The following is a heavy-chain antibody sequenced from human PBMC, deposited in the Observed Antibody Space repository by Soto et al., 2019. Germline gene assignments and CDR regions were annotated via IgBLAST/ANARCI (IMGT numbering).Heavy chain of an antibody. D-gene: IGHD6-13*01. J-gene: IGHJ4*02. CDR3: ARYWGSSSWDYFDY. CDR2: IYYSGST. V-gene: IGHV4-39*01. CDR1: GGSISSSSYY. Sequence: QLQLQETGPGLVKPSETLSLTCTVSGGSISSSSYYWGWIRQPPGKGLEWIGSIYYSGSTYYNPSLKSRVTISVDTSKNQFSLKLSSVTAADTAVYYCARYWGSSSWDYFDYWGQGTLVTVSS.